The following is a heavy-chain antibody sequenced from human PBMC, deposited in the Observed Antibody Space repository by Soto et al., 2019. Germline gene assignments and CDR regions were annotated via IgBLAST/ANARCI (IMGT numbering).Heavy chain of an antibody. CDR1: VAPSAVVITT. J-gene: IGHJ6*02. CDR3: ASSSLYDMDV. Sequence: SETLSSPALSLVAPSAVVITTGVGSASPPGKGLEWIGNIYYSGNTYYNPSLKSRLIISIDTSKNQFSLKVGSVTAADTAVYYCASSSLYDMDVWGQGTTVTVSS. CDR2: IYYSGNT. V-gene: IGHV4-30-4*01.